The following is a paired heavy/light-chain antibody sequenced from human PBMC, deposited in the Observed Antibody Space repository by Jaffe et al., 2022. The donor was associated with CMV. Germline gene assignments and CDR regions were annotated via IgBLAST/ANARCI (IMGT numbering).Heavy chain of an antibody. Sequence: QVQLQESGPGLVKPSETLSLTCTVSGGSISSYYWSWIRQPPGKGLEWIGYIYYSGSTNYNPSLKSRVTISVDTSKNQFSLKLSSVTAADTAVYYCARRVRERYCSSTSCYAEEAFDYWGQGTLVTVSS. CDR1: GGSISSYY. V-gene: IGHV4-59*08. D-gene: IGHD2-2*01. CDR3: ARRVRERYCSSTSCYAEEAFDY. J-gene: IGHJ4*02. CDR2: IYYSGST.
Light chain of an antibody. V-gene: IGLV7-43*01. CDR1: TGAVTSGYY. Sequence: QTVVTQEPSLTVSPGGTVTLTCASSTGAVTSGYYPNWFQQKPGQAPRALIYSTSNKHSWTPARFSGSLLGGKAALTLSGVQPEDEAEYYCLLYYGGAVVFGGGTKLTVL. CDR3: LLYYGGAVV. CDR2: STS. J-gene: IGLJ2*01.